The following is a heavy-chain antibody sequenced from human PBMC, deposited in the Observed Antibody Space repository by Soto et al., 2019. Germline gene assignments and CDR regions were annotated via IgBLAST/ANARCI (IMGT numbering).Heavy chain of an antibody. J-gene: IGHJ1*01. D-gene: IGHD6-25*01. CDR2: ISSNGRRS. V-gene: IGHV3-64D*06. CDR1: GFTFKSFA. CDR3: VKEGAADRLPFAR. Sequence: PAGSLTLSCEGSGFTFKSFAMHWVRQAPGRWLQDVVGISSNGRRSFYADSVKGRFTISRDNSRNTLDLQMSSLRDEEAAFYYCVKEGAADRLPFARWGQGTRVTV.